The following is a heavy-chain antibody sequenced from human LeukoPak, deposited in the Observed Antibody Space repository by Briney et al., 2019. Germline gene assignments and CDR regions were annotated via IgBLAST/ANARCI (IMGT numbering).Heavy chain of an antibody. Sequence: SVKVSCKASGGTFSSYAISWVRQAPGQGLEWMGGIIPIFGTANYAQKFQGRVTITTDESTSTAYMELSSLRSEDTAVYYCARAGYSGYDGGSDAFDIWGQGTMVTVSS. J-gene: IGHJ3*02. D-gene: IGHD5-12*01. V-gene: IGHV1-69*05. CDR2: IIPIFGTA. CDR1: GGTFSSYA. CDR3: ARAGYSGYDGGSDAFDI.